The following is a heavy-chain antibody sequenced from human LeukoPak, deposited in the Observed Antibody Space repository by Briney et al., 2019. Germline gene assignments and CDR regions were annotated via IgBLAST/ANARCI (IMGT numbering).Heavy chain of an antibody. Sequence: ASVKVSCKVSGYTLTELSMHWVRQAPGKGLEWMGGFDPEDGETIYAQKSQGRVTMTEDTSTDTAYMELSSLRSEDTAVYYCAAAAGTWNWFDPWGQGTLVTVSS. J-gene: IGHJ5*02. V-gene: IGHV1-24*01. CDR3: AAAAGTWNWFDP. D-gene: IGHD6-13*01. CDR2: FDPEDGET. CDR1: GYTLTELS.